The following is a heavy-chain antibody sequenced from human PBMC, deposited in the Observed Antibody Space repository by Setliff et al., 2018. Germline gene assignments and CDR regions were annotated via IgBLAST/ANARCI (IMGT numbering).Heavy chain of an antibody. CDR2: ISGDSVSI. J-gene: IGHJ4*02. Sequence: PGGSLRLSCAASGFTFSTYSMSWARQAPGKGLEWVSAISGDSVSIYYADSVRGRFTISRDNSKNTLYLQMNNLRDEDTAVYYCARTRSGSGCYAGLESWGQGTPITVSS. V-gene: IGHV3-23*01. D-gene: IGHD2-15*01. CDR1: GFTFSTYS. CDR3: ARTRSGSGCYAGLES.